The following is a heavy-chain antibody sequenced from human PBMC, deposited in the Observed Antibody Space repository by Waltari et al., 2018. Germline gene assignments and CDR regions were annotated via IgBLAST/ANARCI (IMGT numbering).Heavy chain of an antibody. CDR2: MSGRGGRT. CDR3: ASPDYGDSAKYDY. Sequence: EVQLLESGGGLVQPGGSLRLSCAASGFTFSSYAMSWVRQAPGKGLGWVSAMSGRGGRTYDADSVKGRFTISRDNSKNTLYLQMNSLRAEDTAVYYCASPDYGDSAKYDYWGQGTLVTVSS. V-gene: IGHV3-23*01. J-gene: IGHJ4*02. CDR1: GFTFSSYA. D-gene: IGHD4-17*01.